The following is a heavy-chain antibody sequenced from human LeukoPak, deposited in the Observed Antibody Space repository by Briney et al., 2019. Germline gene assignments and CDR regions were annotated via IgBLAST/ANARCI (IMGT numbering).Heavy chain of an antibody. J-gene: IGHJ4*02. CDR2: ISYDGSDK. D-gene: IGHD3-22*01. CDR1: GFTFSSYG. V-gene: IGHV3-30*03. CDR3: AEAYFDSSAYYNLDY. Sequence: PGGSLRLSCAASGFTFSSYGMHWVRQAPGKGLEWVAVISYDGSDKYYADSVKGRFTISRDNSKNTLSLQMNSLRAEDTAVYYCAEAYFDSSAYYNLDYWGQGTLVTVSS.